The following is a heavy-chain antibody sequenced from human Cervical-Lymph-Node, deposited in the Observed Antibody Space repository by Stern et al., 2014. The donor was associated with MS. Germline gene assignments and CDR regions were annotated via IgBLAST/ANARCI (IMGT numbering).Heavy chain of an antibody. V-gene: IGHV5-51*01. J-gene: IGHJ4*02. CDR2: IYPYDSDT. CDR1: GYSFTIYY. Sequence: EVQLVESGAEVKKPGESLKISCKLSGYSFTIYYIAWVRQTPGKGLDGMGVIYPYDSDTTYSPSFQGQVTVSADKSITTAYLQWSSLRASDTAMYYCARHVQGFDYWGQGTLVTVSS. CDR3: ARHVQGFDY.